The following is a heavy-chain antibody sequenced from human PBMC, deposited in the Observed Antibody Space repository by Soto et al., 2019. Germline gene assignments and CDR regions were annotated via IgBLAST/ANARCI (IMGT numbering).Heavy chain of an antibody. CDR1: GGTFSSYA. CDR3: ASDLSGEGGKGTWFDP. D-gene: IGHD3-16*01. J-gene: IGHJ5*02. Sequence: QVQLVQSGAEVKKPGSSVKVSCKASGGTFSSYAISWVRQAPGQGLEWMGGIIPIFGTANYAQKFQGRVTITADESASAAYMELSSLRYEDTAVYYCASDLSGEGGKGTWFDPWGQGTLVTVSS. V-gene: IGHV1-69*12. CDR2: IIPIFGTA.